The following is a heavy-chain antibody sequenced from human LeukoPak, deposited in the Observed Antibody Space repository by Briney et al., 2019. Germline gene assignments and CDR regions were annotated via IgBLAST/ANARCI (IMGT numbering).Heavy chain of an antibody. CDR1: GYTFTGYY. D-gene: IGHD5-24*01. CDR2: INPNSGGT. V-gene: IGHV1-2*04. Sequence: GASVKVSCKASGYTFTGYYMHWVRQAPGQGLEWMGWINPNSGGTNYAQEFQGWVTMTRDTSISTAYMELSRLRSDDTAVYYCARGGATQYYYYYYGMDVWGQGTTVTVSS. CDR3: ARGGATQYYYYYYGMDV. J-gene: IGHJ6*02.